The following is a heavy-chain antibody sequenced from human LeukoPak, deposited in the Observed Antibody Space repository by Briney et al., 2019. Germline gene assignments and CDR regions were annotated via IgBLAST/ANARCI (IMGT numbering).Heavy chain of an antibody. J-gene: IGHJ4*02. CDR2: ISSSSSTI. CDR3: ARELVFSGITMISALTG. CDR1: GFTFSSYS. V-gene: IGHV3-48*04. D-gene: IGHD3-22*01. Sequence: GGSLRLSCAASGFTFSSYSMNWVRQAPGKGLEWVSYISSSSSTIYYADSVKGRFTISRDNAKNSLYLQMNSLRAEDTAVYYCARELVFSGITMISALTGWGQGTLVTVSS.